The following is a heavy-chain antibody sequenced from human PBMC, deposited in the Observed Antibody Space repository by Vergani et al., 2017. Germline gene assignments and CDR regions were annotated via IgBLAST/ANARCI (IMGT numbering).Heavy chain of an antibody. CDR2: IYYSGST. CDR1: GGSISSGGYY. D-gene: IGHD1/OR15-1a*01. V-gene: IGHV4-31*03. J-gene: IGHJ6*03. CDR3: ARDTAGTTHYYYYYYMDV. Sequence: QVQLQESGPGLVKPSQTLSLTCTVSGGSISSGGYYWSWIRQHPGKGLEWIGYIYYSGSTYYNPSLKSRVTISVDTSKNPFSLKLSSVPAADTAVYYCARDTAGTTHYYYYYYMDVWGKGTTVTVSS.